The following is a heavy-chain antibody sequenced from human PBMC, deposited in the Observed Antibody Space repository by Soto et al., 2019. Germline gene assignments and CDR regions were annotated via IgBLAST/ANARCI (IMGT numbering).Heavy chain of an antibody. Sequence: EVQLVESGGGLVQPGGSLRLSCAASGFTFRSDSMNWVRQAPGKGLEWISYISSSSSTIYYADSVKGRFIISRDNAKNALYLQMNSMRAEDTAVYYCASEGGLFDYWGQRTLVTVSS. J-gene: IGHJ4*02. CDR1: GFTFRSDS. D-gene: IGHD3-16*01. CDR3: ASEGGLFDY. CDR2: ISSSSSTI. V-gene: IGHV3-48*01.